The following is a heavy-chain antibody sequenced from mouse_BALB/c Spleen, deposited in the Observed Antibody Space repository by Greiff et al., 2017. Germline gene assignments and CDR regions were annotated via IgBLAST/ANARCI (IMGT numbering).Heavy chain of an antibody. D-gene: IGHD4-1*01. Sequence: VQLQQSGAELVRPGSSVKISCKASGYAFSSYWMNWVKQRPGQGLEWIGQIYPGDGDTNYNGKFKGKATLTADKSSSTAYMQLSSLTSEDSAVYFCARWAANWAQCDYWGQGTTLTVSS. V-gene: IGHV1-80*01. CDR3: ARWAANWAQCDY. CDR1: GYAFSSYW. J-gene: IGHJ2*01. CDR2: IYPGDGDT.